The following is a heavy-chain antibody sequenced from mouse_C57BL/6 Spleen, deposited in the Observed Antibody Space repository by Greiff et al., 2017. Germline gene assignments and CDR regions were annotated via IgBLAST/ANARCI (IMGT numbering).Heavy chain of an antibody. CDR3: ARPGDYGSRGYFDY. J-gene: IGHJ2*01. CDR2: ISSGSSTI. CDR1: GFTFSDYG. D-gene: IGHD1-1*01. Sequence: EVMLVESGGGLVKPGGSLKLSCAASGFTFSDYGMHWVRQAPEKGLEWVAYISSGSSTIYYADTVKGRFTISRDNAKNTLFLQMTSLRSEDTAMYYCARPGDYGSRGYFDYWGQGTTLTVSS. V-gene: IGHV5-17*01.